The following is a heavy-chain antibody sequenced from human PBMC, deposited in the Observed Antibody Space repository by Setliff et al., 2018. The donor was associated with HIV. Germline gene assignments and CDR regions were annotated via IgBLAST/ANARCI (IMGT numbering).Heavy chain of an antibody. J-gene: IGHJ4*02. CDR2: TYYRSKWYF. D-gene: IGHD6-19*01. CDR3: ARGSYGSVLL. CDR1: GDSVSSNNAA. V-gene: IGHV6-1*01. Sequence: PSQTLSLTCAISGDSVSSNNAAWNWIRQSPSRGLEWLGGTYYRSKWYFDYAVSVKSRISINPDTSKNQFSLQLSSVTPEDTAVYYCARGSYGSVLLWGQGTLVTAPQ.